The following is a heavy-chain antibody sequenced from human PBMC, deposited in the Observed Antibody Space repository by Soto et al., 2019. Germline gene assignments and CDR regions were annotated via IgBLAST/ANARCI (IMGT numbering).Heavy chain of an antibody. CDR3: AREGYSSERAFDI. D-gene: IGHD6-25*01. CDR2: IYYSGST. J-gene: IGHJ3*02. V-gene: IGHV4-59*01. Sequence: SETLSLTCTVSGGSISSYYWSWIRQPPGKGLEWIGYIYYSGSTNYNPSLKSRVTISVDTSKNQFSLKLSSVTAADTAVYYCAREGYSSERAFDIWGQGTMVTVSS. CDR1: GGSISSYY.